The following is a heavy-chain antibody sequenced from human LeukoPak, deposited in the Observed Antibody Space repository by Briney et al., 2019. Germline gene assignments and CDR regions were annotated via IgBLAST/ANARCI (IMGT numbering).Heavy chain of an antibody. CDR1: GGSFSSYF. D-gene: IGHD6-13*01. CDR3: ARVRYVVRGYSSSWYDY. J-gene: IGHJ4*02. V-gene: IGHV4-4*07. Sequence: SETLSLTCRVPGGSFSSYFWSWVRQPAGKGLEWIGRIYPSGNTNYNPSLKSRVTISVDTSKNQFSLKLSSVTAADAAVYYCARVRYVVRGYSSSWYDYWGQGTPVTVSS. CDR2: IYPSGNT.